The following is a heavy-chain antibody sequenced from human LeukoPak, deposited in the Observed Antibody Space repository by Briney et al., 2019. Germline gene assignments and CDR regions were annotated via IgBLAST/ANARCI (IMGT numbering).Heavy chain of an antibody. J-gene: IGHJ4*02. D-gene: IGHD6-13*01. CDR3: AKDMRTDAAGTLDY. CDR2: ISWNSGRI. V-gene: IGHV3-9*01. Sequence: GGSLRLSCAASGFTFGDYAMHWVRQAPGKGVEWVSGISWNSGRIGYGDSVKGRFTISRDNAKNSLYLQMNSLRAEDTALYYCAKDMRTDAAGTLDYWGQGTLVTVSS. CDR1: GFTFGDYA.